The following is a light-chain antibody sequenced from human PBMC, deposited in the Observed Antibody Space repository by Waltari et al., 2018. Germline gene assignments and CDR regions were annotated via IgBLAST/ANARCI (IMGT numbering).Light chain of an antibody. CDR2: RNN. J-gene: IGLJ3*02. CDR3: SAWDRSLNVWV. CDR1: SNNVGNQG. V-gene: IGLV10-54*01. Sequence: QAGLTQPPSVSTGLRQTATLPCTGNSNNVGNQGAAWLQQHQGHPPKLLSYRNNNRPSGISERLSASRSGNTASLTITGLQPEDEADYYCSAWDRSLNVWVFGGGTRLTVL.